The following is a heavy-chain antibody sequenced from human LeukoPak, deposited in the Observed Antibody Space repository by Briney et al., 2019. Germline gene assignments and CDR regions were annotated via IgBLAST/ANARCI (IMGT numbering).Heavy chain of an antibody. CDR2: MNPNSGNT. CDR1: GYTFTSYD. V-gene: IGHV1-8*01. D-gene: IGHD4-23*01. CDR3: ARDYGGSSGWFDP. Sequence: GASVKVSCKASGYTFTSYDINWVRQTTGQGLEWMGWMNPNSGNTGYAQKFQGRVTMTRNTSISTAYVELSSLRSEDTAVYYRARDYGGSSGWFDPWGQGTLVTVSS. J-gene: IGHJ5*02.